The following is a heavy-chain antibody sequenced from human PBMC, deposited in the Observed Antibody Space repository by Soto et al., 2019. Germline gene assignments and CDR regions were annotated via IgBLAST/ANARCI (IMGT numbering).Heavy chain of an antibody. CDR2: IKSKTDGGTT. CDR1: GFTFSNAW. J-gene: IGHJ6*04. CDR3: ATGYSYGDYYYYGMDV. Sequence: PGGSLRLSCAASGFTFSNAWMSWVRQAPGKGLEWVGRIKSKTDGGTTDYAAPVKGRFTISRDDSKNTLYLQMNSLKTEDTAVYYCATGYSYGDYYYYGMDVWGKGTKVTVSS. V-gene: IGHV3-15*01. D-gene: IGHD5-18*01.